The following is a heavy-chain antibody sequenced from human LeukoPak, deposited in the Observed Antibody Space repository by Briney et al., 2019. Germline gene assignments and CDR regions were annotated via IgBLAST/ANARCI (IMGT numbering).Heavy chain of an antibody. CDR2: IYYSGST. D-gene: IGHD3-10*01. CDR1: GGSISSSSYY. V-gene: IGHV4-39*01. J-gene: IGHJ5*02. CDR3: ARQNYGSGSYNWFDP. Sequence: SETLSLTCTVSGGSISSSSYYWGWIRQPPGKGLEWIGSIYYSGSTYYNPSLKSRVTISVDTSKNQFSLKLSSVSAADTAVYYCARQNYGSGSYNWFDPWGQGTLVTVSS.